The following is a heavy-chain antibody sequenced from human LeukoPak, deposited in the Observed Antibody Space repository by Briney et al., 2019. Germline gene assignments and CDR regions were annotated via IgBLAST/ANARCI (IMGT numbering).Heavy chain of an antibody. D-gene: IGHD5-12*01. V-gene: IGHV4-39*07. CDR2: ISYTGST. J-gene: IGHJ4*02. CDR3: AVAATYYFDY. CDR1: GGSISSSNHY. Sequence: PSETLSLTCTVSGGSISSSNHYWGWIRQPPGKGLEWIGLISYTGSTSYNPSLKSRVTISVDTSKNQFSLKLSSVTAADTAVYYCAVAATYYFDYWAREPWSPSPQ.